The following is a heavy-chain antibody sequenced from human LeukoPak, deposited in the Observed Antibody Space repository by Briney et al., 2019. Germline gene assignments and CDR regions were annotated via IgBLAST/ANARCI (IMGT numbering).Heavy chain of an antibody. CDR2: ISGSGGSA. CDR3: AKGSGGGYSYADFDY. CDR1: GFTFSLYA. D-gene: IGHD5-18*01. Sequence: GGSLRLYCAASGFTFSLYAMSWVRQAPGKGLEWVSAISGSGGSAYYADSAKGRFTISRDNAKNTLYLQMNSLRADDTAVYYCAKGSGGGYSYADFDYWGQGTLVTVSS. V-gene: IGHV3-23*01. J-gene: IGHJ4*02.